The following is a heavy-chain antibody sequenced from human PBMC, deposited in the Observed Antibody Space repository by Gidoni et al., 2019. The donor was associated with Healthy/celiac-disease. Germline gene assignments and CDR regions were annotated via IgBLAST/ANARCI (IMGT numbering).Heavy chain of an antibody. D-gene: IGHD3-16*02. CDR2: ISGSGGST. Sequence: EVQLLESGGGLVQPGGSLRLSCAASGFTFSSYAMSWVRQAPGKGLEWVSAISGSGGSTYYADSVKGLFTISRDNSKNTLYLQMNSLRAEDTAVYYCAKPYDYVWGSYRPFDYWGQGTLVTVSS. CDR1: GFTFSSYA. V-gene: IGHV3-23*01. CDR3: AKPYDYVWGSYRPFDY. J-gene: IGHJ4*02.